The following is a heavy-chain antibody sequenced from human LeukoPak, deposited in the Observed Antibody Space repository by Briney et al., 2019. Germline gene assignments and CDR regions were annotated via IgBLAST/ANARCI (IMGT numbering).Heavy chain of an antibody. V-gene: IGHV3-74*01. D-gene: IGHD4-17*01. CDR2: IKSDGSST. Sequence: GGSLRLSCAASGFIFSSYWMHWVRQVPGKGLVWVSRIKSDGSSTTYADSVKGRFTISRDNAKNTLYLQMNSLRAEDTAAYYCARDQTYGDYWYFDLWGRGTLVTVSS. CDR3: ARDQTYGDYWYFDL. J-gene: IGHJ2*01. CDR1: GFIFSSYW.